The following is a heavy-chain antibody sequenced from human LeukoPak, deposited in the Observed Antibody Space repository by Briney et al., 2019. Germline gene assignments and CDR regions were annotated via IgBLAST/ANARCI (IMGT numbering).Heavy chain of an antibody. CDR3: ARDSRVPNGYNHYFDY. CDR1: GYSISSGYY. Sequence: SETLSLTCTVSGYSISSGYYWGWIRQPPGKGLEWIGSIYHSGSTYYNPSLKSRVTISVDTSKNQFSLKLNSVTAADTAVYYCARDSRVPNGYNHYFDYWGQGTLVTVSS. D-gene: IGHD5-24*01. J-gene: IGHJ4*02. CDR2: IYHSGST. V-gene: IGHV4-38-2*02.